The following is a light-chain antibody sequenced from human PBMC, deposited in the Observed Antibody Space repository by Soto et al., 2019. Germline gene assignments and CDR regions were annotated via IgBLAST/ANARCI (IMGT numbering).Light chain of an antibody. V-gene: IGKV3-20*01. CDR2: GAS. CDR1: QSVSSNY. J-gene: IGKJ1*01. Sequence: EIVLTQSPGTLSLSPGERATLSCRASQSVSSNYITWYQQKPGQAPRRLIFGASSRATGIPDRFSGSGSGTDFTLTISRLEPEDFAVYYCQQYGSSPSTFGQGTKVEI. CDR3: QQYGSSPST.